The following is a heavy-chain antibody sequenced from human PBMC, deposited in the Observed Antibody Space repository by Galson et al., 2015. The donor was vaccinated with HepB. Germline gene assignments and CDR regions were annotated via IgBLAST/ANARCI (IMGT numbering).Heavy chain of an antibody. CDR2: IIPIFGTA. V-gene: IGHV1-69*13. CDR1: GGTFSSYA. CDR3: ARGFLEWELLGYFDY. Sequence: SVKVSCKASGGTFSSYAISWVRQAPGQGLEWMGGIIPIFGTANYAQKFRGRVTITADESTSTAYMELSSLRSEDTAVYYCARGFLEWELLGYFDYWGQGTLVTVSS. D-gene: IGHD1-26*01. J-gene: IGHJ4*02.